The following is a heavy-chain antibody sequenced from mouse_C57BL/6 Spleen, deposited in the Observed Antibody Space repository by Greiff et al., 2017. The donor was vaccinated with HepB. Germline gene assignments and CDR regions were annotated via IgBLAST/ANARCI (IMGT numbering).Heavy chain of an antibody. CDR3: ARDDGYFLDY. CDR2: IHPNSGST. J-gene: IGHJ2*01. V-gene: IGHV1-64*01. D-gene: IGHD2-3*01. Sequence: QVQLQQPGAELVKPGASVKLSCKASGYTFTSYWMHWVKQRPGQGLEGIGMIHPNSGSTNYNEKFKSKATLTVDKSSSTAYMQLSSLTSEDSAVYYCARDDGYFLDYWGQGTTLTVSS. CDR1: GYTFTSYW.